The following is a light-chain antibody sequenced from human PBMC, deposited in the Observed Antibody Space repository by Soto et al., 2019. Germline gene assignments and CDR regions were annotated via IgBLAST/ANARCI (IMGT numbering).Light chain of an antibody. CDR3: QQYDSLPWT. CDR1: QSLSSSY. J-gene: IGKJ1*01. V-gene: IGKV3-20*01. CDR2: GAS. Sequence: EVVLTQSPGTLSLSPGERATLSCRASQSLSSSYLAWYQQKPGQAPRLLIYGASNRATGIPARFSGSGSGTDFTLTISRLEPEDFAVYHCQQYDSLPWTFGQGTKVEIK.